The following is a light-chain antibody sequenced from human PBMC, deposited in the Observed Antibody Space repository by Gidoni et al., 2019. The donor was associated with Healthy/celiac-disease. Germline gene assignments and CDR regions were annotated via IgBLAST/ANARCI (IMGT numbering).Light chain of an antibody. CDR1: QSISSY. J-gene: IGKJ2*01. V-gene: IGKV1-39*01. CDR2: AAS. Sequence: IQMTQSPSSLSASVGDRVTIICRASQSISSYLNWYQQKPGKAPKLLIYAASSLQSGVPSRFSGSGSGTDFTLTISSLQPEDFATYYCQQSYSTPPYTFGQGTKLEIK. CDR3: QQSYSTPPYT.